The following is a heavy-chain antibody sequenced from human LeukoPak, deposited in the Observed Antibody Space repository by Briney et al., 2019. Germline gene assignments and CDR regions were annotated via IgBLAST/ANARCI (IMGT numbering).Heavy chain of an antibody. CDR1: GFIFSRYW. CDR2: ISGDGGST. CDR3: AKDKVWGSLDTHYFDY. J-gene: IGHJ4*02. V-gene: IGHV3-43*02. D-gene: IGHD3-16*01. Sequence: PGGSLRLSCAASGFIFSRYWMHWVRQAPGKGLAWVSLISGDGGSTYYADSVKGRFTISRDNSKNSLYLQMNSLRTEETALYYCAKDKVWGSLDTHYFDYWGQGTLVTVSS.